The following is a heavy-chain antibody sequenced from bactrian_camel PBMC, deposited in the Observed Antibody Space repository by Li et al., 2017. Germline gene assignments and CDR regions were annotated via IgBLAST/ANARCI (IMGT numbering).Heavy chain of an antibody. D-gene: IGHD1*01. Sequence: QLVESGGSLVQPGGSQRLSCATSGFTFSNHWMHWVRQAPGKGLERISTINNGDGTTYYPDSVKGRFTVSRDNAKNTVFLQMNSLKPEDTAVYYCVADLAWSFIYWCQGTQVTVS. CDR3: VADLAWSFIY. J-gene: IGHJ4*01. CDR1: GFTFSNHW. CDR2: INNGDGTT. V-gene: IGHV3S25*01.